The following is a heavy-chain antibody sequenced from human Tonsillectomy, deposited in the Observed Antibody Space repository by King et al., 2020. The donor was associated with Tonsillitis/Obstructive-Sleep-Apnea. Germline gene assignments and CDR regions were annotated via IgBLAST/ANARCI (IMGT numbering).Heavy chain of an antibody. D-gene: IGHD3-3*01. CDR2: ISYDGSNK. CDR3: AKEEPYYDFWSVRTFYP. J-gene: IGHJ5*02. CDR1: GFTFSTYG. V-gene: IGHV3-30*18. Sequence: VQLVESGGGVVKPGRSLRLSCAASGFTFSTYGMDWVRQAPGKGLEWVAAISYDGSNKYYAESVKGRITISRDNSKNTLDLQMNSLRADDTAVYYCAKEEPYYDFWSVRTFYPWGQGTLFTVSS.